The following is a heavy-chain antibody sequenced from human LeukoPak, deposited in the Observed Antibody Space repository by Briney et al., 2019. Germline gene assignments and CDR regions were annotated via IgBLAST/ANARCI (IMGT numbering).Heavy chain of an antibody. J-gene: IGHJ4*02. CDR2: IYSCGNT. CDR1: GFSVSHNY. CDR3: TRDTPGIAASVSGG. V-gene: IGHV3-53*01. Sequence: GGSLRLSCTASGFSVSHNYMNWVRQAPGKGLEWGALIYSCGNTYYADSVKGRFTISRDNSKNTLYLQMSSLRVEDTAVYYCTRDTPGIAASVSGGWGQGTLVTVSS. D-gene: IGHD6-13*01.